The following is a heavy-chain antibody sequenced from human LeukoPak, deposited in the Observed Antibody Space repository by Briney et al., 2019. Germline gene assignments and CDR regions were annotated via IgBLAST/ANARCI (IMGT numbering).Heavy chain of an antibody. CDR1: GYTFTSYG. Sequence: ASVKVSCKASGYTFTSYGISWVRQAPGQGLEWMGWISAYNGNTNCAQKLQGRVTVTTDTSTSTAYMELRSLRSDDTAVYYCARDVPDDYGDSYYYYGMDVWGQGTTVTVSS. J-gene: IGHJ6*02. CDR3: ARDVPDDYGDSYYYYGMDV. D-gene: IGHD4-17*01. CDR2: ISAYNGNT. V-gene: IGHV1-18*01.